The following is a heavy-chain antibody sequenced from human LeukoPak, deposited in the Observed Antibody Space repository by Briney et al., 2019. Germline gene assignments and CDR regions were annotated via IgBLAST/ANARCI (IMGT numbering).Heavy chain of an antibody. Sequence: GASVNVSCKPSGGTLSSYAISWVRQAPGHGIEWMGGIIPIFGTANYAQKFQGRVTITADKSTSTAYMELSSLRSEDTAVYYCARGYSSGHLAFDIWGQGTMVTVSS. CDR2: IIPIFGTA. V-gene: IGHV1-69*06. CDR3: ARGYSSGHLAFDI. J-gene: IGHJ3*02. D-gene: IGHD6-19*01. CDR1: GGTLSSYA.